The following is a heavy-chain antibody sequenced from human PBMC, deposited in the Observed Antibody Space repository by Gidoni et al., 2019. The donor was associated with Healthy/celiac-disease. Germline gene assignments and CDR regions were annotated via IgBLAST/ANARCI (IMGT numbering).Heavy chain of an antibody. J-gene: IGHJ6*03. CDR2: ISSSSSYI. Sequence: EVQLLESGGGLVQPRGSLRLPCAASGFTFSSYTMNWVRQAPGKGLEWVASISSSSSYIDYADSVKSRFTISRNNAKNSLYLQMNSPRAEDTAVYYCARGYISSWYPGDYYYYMDVWGKGTTVTVSS. CDR1: GFTFSSYT. V-gene: IGHV3-21*01. D-gene: IGHD6-13*01. CDR3: ARGYISSWYPGDYYYYMDV.